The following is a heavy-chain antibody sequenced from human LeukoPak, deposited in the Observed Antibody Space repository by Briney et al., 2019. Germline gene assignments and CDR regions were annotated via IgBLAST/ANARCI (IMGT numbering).Heavy chain of an antibody. V-gene: IGHV3-48*03. CDR3: ASGYRYGYDY. CDR1: GFTFSNYE. D-gene: IGHD5-18*01. J-gene: IGHJ4*02. CDR2: ISSSGGSI. Sequence: AGGSLRLSCAASGFTFSNYEINWVRQAPGKGLEWVSYISSSGGSIYYADSVKGRFTISRDNAKNSLYLQMNSLRAEDTAVYYCASGYRYGYDYWGQGTLVTVSS.